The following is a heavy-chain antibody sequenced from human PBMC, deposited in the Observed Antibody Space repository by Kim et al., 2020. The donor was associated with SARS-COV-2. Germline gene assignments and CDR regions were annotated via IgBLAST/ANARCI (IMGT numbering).Heavy chain of an antibody. J-gene: IGHJ4*02. CDR3: QEYFLRGYYFDY. Sequence: SETLSLTCTVSGGSVSSGSYYWSWIRQPPGKGLELFGYIYYSGSTNYNPYLKSRVTISVDTSKNQFSLKLSSVTAADTAVYYCQEYFLRGYYFDYWGQGT. CDR1: GGSVSSGSYY. V-gene: IGHV4-61*01. CDR2: IYYSGST.